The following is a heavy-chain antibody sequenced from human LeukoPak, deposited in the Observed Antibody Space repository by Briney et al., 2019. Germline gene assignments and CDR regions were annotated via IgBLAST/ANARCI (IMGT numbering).Heavy chain of an antibody. J-gene: IGHJ4*02. D-gene: IGHD3-10*01. Sequence: GGSLRLSCVASGFTFYNYAIHWVRQAPGKGLEYVSGISSNGGATYYANSVKGRFTISRHNSKNTLYLQMNNLRAEDTAVYYCARLPSGDYWGQGTLVTVSS. CDR3: ARLPSGDY. CDR2: ISSNGGAT. V-gene: IGHV3-64*01. CDR1: GFTFYNYA.